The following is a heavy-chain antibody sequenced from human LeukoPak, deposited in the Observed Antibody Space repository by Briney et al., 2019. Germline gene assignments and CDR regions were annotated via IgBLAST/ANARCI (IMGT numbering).Heavy chain of an antibody. J-gene: IGHJ6*02. V-gene: IGHV1-3*01. CDR3: ARDWNYYDSSGYGLPYYYYYYGMDI. CDR2: INAGNGNT. D-gene: IGHD3-22*01. CDR1: GYTFTSYA. Sequence: ASVKVSCKASGYTFTSYALHWVRQAPGQRLEWMGWINAGNGNTKYSQKFQGRATITRDTSASTAYMELSSLRSEDTAVYYCARDWNYYDSSGYGLPYYYYYYGMDIWGQGTTVTVSS.